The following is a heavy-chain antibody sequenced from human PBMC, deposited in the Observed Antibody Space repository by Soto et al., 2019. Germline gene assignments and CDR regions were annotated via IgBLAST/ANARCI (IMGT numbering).Heavy chain of an antibody. D-gene: IGHD3-10*01. V-gene: IGHV1-69*06. CDR2: IIPIFGTA. J-gene: IGHJ6*02. CDR3: ASDSGVRGVMYYYYYGMDV. CDR1: GGTFSSYA. Sequence: SVKVSCKASGGTFSSYAISWVRQAPGQGLEWMGGIIPIFGTANYAQKLQGRVTITADKSTSTAYMELSSLRSEDTAVYYCASDSGVRGVMYYYYYGMDVWGQGTTVTVSS.